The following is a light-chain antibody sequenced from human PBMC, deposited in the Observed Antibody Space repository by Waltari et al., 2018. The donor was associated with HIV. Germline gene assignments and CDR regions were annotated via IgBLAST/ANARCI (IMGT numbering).Light chain of an antibody. Sequence: AIVMTQSPASLSASLGDRVTITCRSSQGIRNDLGWYQQKPGKPPKVLIYAASSLQSGVSARFSGSRSGTDFTLTISRLQAEDSATYYCLQDDSFPLTFGPGTKVDV. CDR1: QGIRND. CDR2: AAS. J-gene: IGKJ3*01. CDR3: LQDDSFPLT. V-gene: IGKV1-6*01.